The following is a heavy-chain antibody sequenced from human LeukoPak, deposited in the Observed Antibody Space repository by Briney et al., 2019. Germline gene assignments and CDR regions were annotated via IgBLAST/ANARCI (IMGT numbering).Heavy chain of an antibody. Sequence: GGSLRLSCAASGFTFDDYGMSWVRQAPGKGLEWVSGINWNGGSTGYADSVKGRFTISRDNAKNSLYLQMNSLRAEDTALYYCARDSGSTIYYYMDVWGTGTTVTVSS. J-gene: IGHJ6*03. D-gene: IGHD1-14*01. V-gene: IGHV3-20*04. CDR2: INWNGGST. CDR1: GFTFDDYG. CDR3: ARDSGSTIYYYMDV.